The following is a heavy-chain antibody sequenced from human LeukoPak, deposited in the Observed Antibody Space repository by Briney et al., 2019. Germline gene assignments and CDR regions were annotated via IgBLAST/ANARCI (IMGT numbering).Heavy chain of an antibody. CDR2: INHSGST. V-gene: IGHV4-34*01. CDR3: ARFTPHYYYGMDV. J-gene: IGHJ6*02. CDR1: GGSFSGYY. Sequence: SETLSLTCAVYGGSFSGYYWSWIRQPPGKGLEWIGEINHSGSTNYNPSLKSRVTISVDTSKNQFSLKLSSVTAADTAVYYCARFTPHYYYGMDVRGQGTTVTVSS.